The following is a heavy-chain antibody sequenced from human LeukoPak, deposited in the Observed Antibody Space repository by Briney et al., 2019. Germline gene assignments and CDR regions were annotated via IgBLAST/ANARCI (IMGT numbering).Heavy chain of an antibody. CDR3: ARAVAGYFDY. V-gene: IGHV1-46*01. J-gene: IGHJ4*02. CDR2: INPSGYSA. CDR1: GYTFTKYY. Sequence: ASVKVSCKASGYTFTKYYIHWVRQAPGQGLEWMGIINPSGYSANYAQKFQGRVTLTTDTSTSTVYMELGSLRSEDTAVYYCARAVAGYFDYWGQGTLVTVSS. D-gene: IGHD6-19*01.